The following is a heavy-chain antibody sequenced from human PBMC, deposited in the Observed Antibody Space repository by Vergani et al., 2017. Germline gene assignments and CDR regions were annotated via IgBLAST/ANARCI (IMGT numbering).Heavy chain of an antibody. CDR2: IYYSENK. V-gene: IGHV4-39*01. CDR1: GGSITYGAFY. D-gene: IGHD3-10*01. Sequence: QVKLQESGPGLVKPSETLSLTCTVSGGSITYGAFYWGWIRQSPGKGLEWIGSIYYSENKFYNPSLESRVTLSIDTTKNQFSLKLKSVTAADTAVYYCGRVADFYGLGSRLLDLWGQGILVTVSS. CDR3: GRVADFYGLGSRLLDL. J-gene: IGHJ5*02.